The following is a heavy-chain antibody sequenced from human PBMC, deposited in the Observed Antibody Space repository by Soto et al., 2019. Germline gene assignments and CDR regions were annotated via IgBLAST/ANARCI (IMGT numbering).Heavy chain of an antibody. V-gene: IGHV1-69*13. Sequence: SVKVSCKASGGTFSSYSISWVRQAPGQGLEWMGRIIPIFGTANYAQKFQGRATITADESPRTAYMELSRLRSEDTAVYYCAGESRYCSGGSCYFLPGIDYWGQGTLVTVSS. D-gene: IGHD2-15*01. CDR3: AGESRYCSGGSCYFLPGIDY. CDR2: IIPIFGTA. CDR1: GGTFSSYS. J-gene: IGHJ4*02.